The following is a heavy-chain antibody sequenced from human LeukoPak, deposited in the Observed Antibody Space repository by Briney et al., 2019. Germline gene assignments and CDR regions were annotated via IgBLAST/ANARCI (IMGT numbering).Heavy chain of an antibody. V-gene: IGHV3-23*01. CDR2: ISGSGGST. D-gene: IGHD3-10*01. CDR1: GFTFSSDG. Sequence: GGSLRLSCAASGFTFSSDGMHWVRQAPGKGLEWVSGISGSGGSTNYADSVKGRFTISRDNSKNTLYLQMNSLIADDTAVYYCAKDRYSGSGNLFDYWGQGTLVTVSS. CDR3: AKDRYSGSGNLFDY. J-gene: IGHJ4*02.